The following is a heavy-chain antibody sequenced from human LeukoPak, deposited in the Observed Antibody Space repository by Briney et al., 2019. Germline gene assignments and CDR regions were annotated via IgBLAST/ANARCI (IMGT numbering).Heavy chain of an antibody. CDR2: INPNSGGT. V-gene: IGHV1-2*02. Sequence: ASVKVSCKASGYTFTGYYMHWVRQAPGQGLEWMGWINPNSGGTNYAQKFQGRVTMTRDTSISTAYMELSRLRSEDTAVYYCARWGRWLHRRFDYWDQGTLVTVSS. CDR1: GYTFTGYY. D-gene: IGHD5-24*01. J-gene: IGHJ4*02. CDR3: ARWGRWLHRRFDY.